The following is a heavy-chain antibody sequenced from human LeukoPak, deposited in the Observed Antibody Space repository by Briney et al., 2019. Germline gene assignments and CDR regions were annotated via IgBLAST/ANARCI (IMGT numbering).Heavy chain of an antibody. V-gene: IGHV1-18*01. J-gene: IGHJ4*02. D-gene: IGHD3-3*01. CDR2: ISAYNGST. CDR1: GYTFTSYG. Sequence: ASVKVSCKASGYTFTSYGISWVRQAPGQGLEWMGWISAYNGSTNYAQKLQGRVTMTTDTSTSTAYMELRSLRSDDTAVYYCARVLGFWSGYFSYFDYWGQGTLVTVSS. CDR3: ARVLGFWSGYFSYFDY.